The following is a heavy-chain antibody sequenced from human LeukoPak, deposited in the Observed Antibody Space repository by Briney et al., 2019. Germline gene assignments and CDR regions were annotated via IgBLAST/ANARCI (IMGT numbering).Heavy chain of an antibody. D-gene: IGHD2-21*02. Sequence: GASVKVSCKASGYTFTGYYMHWVRQAPGQGLEWMGWINPNSGVTNYAQKFQGRVTMTRDTSISTAYLELSRLRSDDTAVYYCASGLWVTAIEEGPIGNNDYWGQGTLVTVSS. V-gene: IGHV1-2*02. J-gene: IGHJ4*02. CDR1: GYTFTGYY. CDR3: ASGLWVTAIEEGPIGNNDY. CDR2: INPNSGVT.